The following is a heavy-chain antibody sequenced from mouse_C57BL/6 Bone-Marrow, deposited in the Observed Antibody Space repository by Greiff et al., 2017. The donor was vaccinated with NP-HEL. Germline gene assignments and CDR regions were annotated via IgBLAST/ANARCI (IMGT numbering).Heavy chain of an antibody. D-gene: IGHD2-1*01. J-gene: IGHJ4*01. CDR1: GYSITSGYY. CDR3: AREGDYGNYVDY. CDR2: ISYDGSN. Sequence: VQLQQSGPGLVKPSQSLSLTCSVTGYSITSGYYWNWIRQFPGNKLEWMGYISYDGSNNYNPSLKNRISITRDTSKNQFFLKLNSVTTEDTATYYCAREGDYGNYVDYWGQGTSVTVSS. V-gene: IGHV3-6*01.